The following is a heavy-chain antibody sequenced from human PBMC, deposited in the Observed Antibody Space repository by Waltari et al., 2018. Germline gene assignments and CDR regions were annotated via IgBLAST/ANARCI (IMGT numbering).Heavy chain of an antibody. V-gene: IGHV4-59*01. J-gene: IGHJ6*03. Sequence: QVQLQESGPGLVKPSETLSLTCTVSGGSISSYYWSWIRQPPGKGLEWIGYIYYSGSTNYNPSLKSRVTISVDTSKNQFSLKLSSVTAADTAVCYCARGGSYYYYYYMDVWGKGTTVTVSS. CDR3: ARGGSYYYYYYMDV. D-gene: IGHD1-26*01. CDR1: GGSISSYY. CDR2: IYYSGST.